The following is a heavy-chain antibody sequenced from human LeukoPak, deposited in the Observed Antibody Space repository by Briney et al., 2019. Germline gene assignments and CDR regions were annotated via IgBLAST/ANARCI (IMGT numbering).Heavy chain of an antibody. D-gene: IGHD4-23*01. CDR3: ARQTPDYGGNPDAFDI. CDR1: GYCFTSYW. V-gene: IGHV5-51*01. CDR2: IYPGDSDT. J-gene: IGHJ3*02. Sequence: GEALKISCKGSGYCFTSYWIGWVRQMPGKGLEWMGIIYPGDSDTRYSPSFQGQVTISADKSISTAYLQWSSLKASDTAMYYCARQTPDYGGNPDAFDIWGQGTMVTVSS.